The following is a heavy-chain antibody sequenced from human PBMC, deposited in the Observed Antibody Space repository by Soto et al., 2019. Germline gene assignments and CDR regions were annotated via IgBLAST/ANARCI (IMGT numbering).Heavy chain of an antibody. CDR1: SSTLTGYY. CDR3: ARQGYYYGSGSTLRYYYGMDV. J-gene: IGHJ6*02. Sequence: ASVKVSFKPSSSTLTGYYMRWVRQAPGQGLEWMGWINPNSGGTNYAQKFQGRVTMTRNTSISTAYMELSSLRSEDTAVYYCARQGYYYGSGSTLRYYYGMDVWGQGTTVTVSS. V-gene: IGHV1-2*02. D-gene: IGHD3-10*01. CDR2: INPNSGGT.